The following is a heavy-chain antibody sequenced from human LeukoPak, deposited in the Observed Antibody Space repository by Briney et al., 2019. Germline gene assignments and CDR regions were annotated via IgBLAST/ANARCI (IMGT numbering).Heavy chain of an antibody. J-gene: IGHJ4*02. D-gene: IGHD4-23*01. V-gene: IGHV3-7*01. Sequence: PGGSLRLSCAASGFTFSSYWMNWVRQAPGKGLEWVANIKQDGSEKYDVDSVKGRFTISRDNAKNSLYLQMNSLRAEDTAVYYCARDWELPAYYFDYWGQGTLVTVSS. CDR2: IKQDGSEK. CDR1: GFTFSSYW. CDR3: ARDWELPAYYFDY.